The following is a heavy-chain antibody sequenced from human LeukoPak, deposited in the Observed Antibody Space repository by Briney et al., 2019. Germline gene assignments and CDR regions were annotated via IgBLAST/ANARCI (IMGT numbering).Heavy chain of an antibody. V-gene: IGHV4-34*01. CDR1: GGSFSGYY. CDR3: AREGIAAAANWFDP. D-gene: IGHD6-13*01. CDR2: INHSGST. J-gene: IGHJ5*02. Sequence: TSETLSLTCAVYGGSFSGYYWRWIRQPPGKGLEWIGEINHSGSTNYNPSLKSRVTISVDTSKNQFSLKLSSVTAADTAVYYCAREGIAAAANWFDPWGQGTLVTVSS.